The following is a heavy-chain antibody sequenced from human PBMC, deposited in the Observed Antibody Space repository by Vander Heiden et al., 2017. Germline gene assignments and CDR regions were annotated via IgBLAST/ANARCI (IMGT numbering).Heavy chain of an antibody. CDR2: IYSDGDT. D-gene: IGHD2-15*01. Sequence: EVQLVESGGGLIQPGGSLRLSCAASGFTVSNTYMSWVRQAPGKGLECVSVIYSDGDTYYADSVRGRFTISRDNSKNTLYLQMNRLRAEDTAVYYCTGATAGYCSGGICSYDTDYWGQGTLVTVSS. CDR1: GFTVSNTY. V-gene: IGHV3-53*01. CDR3: TGATAGYCSGGICSYDTDY. J-gene: IGHJ4*02.